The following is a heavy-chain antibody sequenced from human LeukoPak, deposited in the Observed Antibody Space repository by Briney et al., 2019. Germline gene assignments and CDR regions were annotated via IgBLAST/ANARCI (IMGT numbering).Heavy chain of an antibody. D-gene: IGHD2-2*01. V-gene: IGHV4-30-2*01. CDR2: IYNSGST. CDR1: GGSISSDSYS. Sequence: SETLPLTCAVSGGSISSDSYSWSWIRQPPGKGLEWIGYIYNSGSTYYNPSLKSRVTISVDKAKNQFSLKLTSVTAADTAVYYCARVFCTSTSCQDRHYFDSWGQGTLVTVSS. CDR3: ARVFCTSTSCQDRHYFDS. J-gene: IGHJ4*02.